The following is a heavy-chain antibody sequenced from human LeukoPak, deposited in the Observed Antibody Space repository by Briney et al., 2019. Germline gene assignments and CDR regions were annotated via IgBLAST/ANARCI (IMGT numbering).Heavy chain of an antibody. J-gene: IGHJ4*02. CDR2: IWYDGSNT. Sequence: GGSLRLSCAASGFTFSSYDMPWVRQAPGKGLEWVAVIWYDGSNTYYADSVKGRFTISRDNSRNTLYLQMNSLRAADTAVYYCATFYGAYVDYWGQGTLVTVSS. CDR3: ATFYGAYVDY. V-gene: IGHV3-33*01. CDR1: GFTFSSYD. D-gene: IGHD4-17*01.